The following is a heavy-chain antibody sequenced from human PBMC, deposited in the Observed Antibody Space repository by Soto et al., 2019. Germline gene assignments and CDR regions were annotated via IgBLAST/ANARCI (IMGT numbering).Heavy chain of an antibody. CDR3: ASWRSYSGSYCFDY. CDR1: GGTFNTYT. V-gene: IGHV1-69*06. CDR2: VVPMYDSV. D-gene: IGHD1-26*01. Sequence: VASVKVSCKASGGTFNTYTINWLRQAPGRGLEWVGQVVPMYDSVNYAETFQGRVTITVDKSTNTAYMELTSLRSQDTALYFCASWRSYSGSYCFDYWGQGTLVTVSS. J-gene: IGHJ4*02.